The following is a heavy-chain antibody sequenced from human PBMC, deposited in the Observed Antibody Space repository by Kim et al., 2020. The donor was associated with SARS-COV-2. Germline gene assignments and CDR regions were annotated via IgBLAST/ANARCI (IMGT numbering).Heavy chain of an antibody. Sequence: SETLSLTCAVYSGSFSAYYWTWIRQPPGKGLEWIGEINHSGSSNYNPSLKSRLTISVDTSKNQFSLQLSSVTAADTAVYYCARGRGYSSSSGATAGNWYFDLWGRGTLVTVSS. CDR1: SGSFSAYY. CDR3: ARGRGYSSSSGATAGNWYFDL. V-gene: IGHV4-34*01. D-gene: IGHD6-6*01. CDR2: INHSGSS. J-gene: IGHJ2*01.